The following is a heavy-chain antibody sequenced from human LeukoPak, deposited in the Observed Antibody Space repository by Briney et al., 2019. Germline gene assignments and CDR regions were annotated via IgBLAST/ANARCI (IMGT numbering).Heavy chain of an antibody. CDR3: ARAVNPPAYFVFMDV. Sequence: GGSLRLSCAASGFTFSSYSMNWVRQAPGKGLEWVSSISSSSSYIYYADSVKDRFTISRDNAKNSLYLQMNSLRAEDTAVYYCARAVNPPAYFVFMDVWGKGTTVTVSS. CDR2: ISSSSSYI. CDR1: GFTFSSYS. J-gene: IGHJ6*04. D-gene: IGHD2/OR15-2a*01. V-gene: IGHV3-21*01.